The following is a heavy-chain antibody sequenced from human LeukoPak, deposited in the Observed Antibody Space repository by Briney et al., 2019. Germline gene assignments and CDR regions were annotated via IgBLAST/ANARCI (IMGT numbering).Heavy chain of an antibody. CDR2: ISSSGSTI. Sequence: GGSLRLSCAASGFTFSDYYMSWIRQAPGKGLEWVSYISSSGSTIYYADSVKGRFTISRDNAKNSLYLQMNSLRAEDTAVYYCARDRTYYSDKEAWDAFDIWGQGTMVTVSS. D-gene: IGHD4-11*01. CDR1: GFTFSDYY. J-gene: IGHJ3*02. CDR3: ARDRTYYSDKEAWDAFDI. V-gene: IGHV3-11*01.